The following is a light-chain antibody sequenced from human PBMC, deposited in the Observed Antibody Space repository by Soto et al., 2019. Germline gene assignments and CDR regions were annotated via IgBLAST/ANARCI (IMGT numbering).Light chain of an antibody. CDR3: AEWDDSLRGPHVV. J-gene: IGLJ2*01. CDR2: RNN. V-gene: IGLV1-47*01. CDR1: SSNIGSNY. Sequence: QSVLTQPPSASGTPGQRVTISCSGSSSNIGSNYVYWYQQLPGTAPKLLIYRNNQRPSGVPDRLSGSKSGTSASLAISGLRSEDEADYYCAEWDDSLRGPHVVFGGGTKLSVL.